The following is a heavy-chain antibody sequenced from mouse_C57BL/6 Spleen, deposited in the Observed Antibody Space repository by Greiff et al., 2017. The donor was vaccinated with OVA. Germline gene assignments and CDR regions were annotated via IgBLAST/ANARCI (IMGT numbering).Heavy chain of an antibody. Sequence: VKLMESGPGLVAPSQSLSITCTVSGFSLTSYGVHWVRQPPGQGLEWLVVIWSDGSTTYNSALKSRLSISKDNSKSQVFLKMNSLQTDDTAMYYCARGGVYYDYDEDYAMDYWGQGTSVTVSS. CDR3: ARGGVYYDYDEDYAMDY. V-gene: IGHV2-6*03. CDR1: GFSLTSYG. CDR2: IWSDGST. D-gene: IGHD2-4*01. J-gene: IGHJ4*01.